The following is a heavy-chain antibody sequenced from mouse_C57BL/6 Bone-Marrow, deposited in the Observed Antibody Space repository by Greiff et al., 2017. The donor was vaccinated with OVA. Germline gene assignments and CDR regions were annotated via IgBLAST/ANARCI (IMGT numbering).Heavy chain of an antibody. CDR1: GYTFTSYW. Sequence: QVQLQQPGAELVKPGASVKLSCKASGYTFTSYWMQWVKQRPGQGLEWIGEIDPSDSYTNYNQKFKGKATLTVDTSSSTAYMQLSSLTSEDSAVYYCAREGKAQATYYAMDYWGQGTSVTVSS. CDR2: IDPSDSYT. V-gene: IGHV1-50*01. CDR3: AREGKAQATYYAMDY. D-gene: IGHD3-2*02. J-gene: IGHJ4*01.